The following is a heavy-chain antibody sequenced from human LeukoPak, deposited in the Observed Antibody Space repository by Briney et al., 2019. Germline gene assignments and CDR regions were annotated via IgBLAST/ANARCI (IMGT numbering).Heavy chain of an antibody. D-gene: IGHD3-10*01. J-gene: IGHJ5*02. Sequence: GGSLRLSCAASGFTFSSYGMNWVRQAPGKGLEWVSSISSSSSYIYYADSVKGRFTISRDNAKNSLYLQMNSLRAEDTAVYYCARDSMVRGVIPLSWFDPWGQGTLVTVSS. CDR2: ISSSSSYI. V-gene: IGHV3-21*01. CDR1: GFTFSSYG. CDR3: ARDSMVRGVIPLSWFDP.